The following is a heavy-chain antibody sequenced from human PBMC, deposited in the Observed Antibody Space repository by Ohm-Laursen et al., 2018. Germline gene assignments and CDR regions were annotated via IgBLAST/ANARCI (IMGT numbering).Heavy chain of an antibody. CDR3: AKILGATSGDS. CDR2: IDPNTGNT. V-gene: IGHV1-2*02. D-gene: IGHD7-27*01. Sequence: SVKVSCKASGSTFTNYYIHWVRQAPGQGLEWMGWIDPNTGNTKYAQNIQGRVTMTRDTSISTAYMELSSLRSDDTAVYYCAKILGATSGDSWGQGTLVTVSS. J-gene: IGHJ4*02. CDR1: GSTFTNYY.